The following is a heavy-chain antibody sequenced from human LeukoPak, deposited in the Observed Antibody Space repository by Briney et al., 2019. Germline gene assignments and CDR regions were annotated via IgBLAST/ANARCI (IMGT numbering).Heavy chain of an antibody. CDR3: ARGLTIPTAFDY. D-gene: IGHD3-3*01. Sequence: PSETLSLTCTVSGGSISSGGYYWSWIRQHPGKGLEWIGYIYYSGSTYYNPSLKSRVTISVDTSKNQFSLKLSSVTAADTAVYYCARGLTIPTAFDYWGQGTLVTVSS. V-gene: IGHV4-31*03. CDR2: IYYSGST. J-gene: IGHJ4*02. CDR1: GGSISSGGYY.